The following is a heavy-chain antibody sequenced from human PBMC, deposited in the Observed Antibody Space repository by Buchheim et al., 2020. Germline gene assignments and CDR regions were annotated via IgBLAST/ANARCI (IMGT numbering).Heavy chain of an antibody. J-gene: IGHJ4*02. Sequence: QVQLQQWGAGLLKPSETLSLTCAVYGGSFSGYYWSWIRQPPGKGLEWIGEINHSGSTNYNPSLKSRVTISVDTSKNQFSLKLSSVTAADTAVYYCARGRRRAIHYYDSSGDLDYWGQGTL. CDR1: GGSFSGYY. D-gene: IGHD3-22*01. V-gene: IGHV4-34*01. CDR2: INHSGST. CDR3: ARGRRRAIHYYDSSGDLDY.